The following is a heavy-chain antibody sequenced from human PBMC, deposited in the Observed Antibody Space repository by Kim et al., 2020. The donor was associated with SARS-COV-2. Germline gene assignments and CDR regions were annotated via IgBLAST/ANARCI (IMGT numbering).Heavy chain of an antibody. CDR1: GFTVSSNY. J-gene: IGHJ3*02. CDR3: ARSSYDYGDYVPDAFDI. V-gene: IGHV3-53*01. D-gene: IGHD4-17*01. Sequence: GGSLRLSCAASGFTVSSNYMSWVRQAPGKGLEWVSVIYSGGSTYYADSVKGRFTISRDNSKNTLYLQMNSLRAEDTAVYYCARSSYDYGDYVPDAFDIWGQGTMVTVSS. CDR2: IYSGGST.